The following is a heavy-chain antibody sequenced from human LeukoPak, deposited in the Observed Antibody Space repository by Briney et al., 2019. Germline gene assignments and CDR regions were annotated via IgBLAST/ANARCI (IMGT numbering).Heavy chain of an antibody. D-gene: IGHD1-26*01. Sequence: SGGSLRLSCAASGFTFSDYYMSWIRQAPGKGLEWVSYISSSGSTIYYADSVKGRFTISRDNAKNSLYLQMNSLRAEDTAVYYCARAPSRSYRRFDYWGQGTLVTVSS. CDR3: ARAPSRSYRRFDY. J-gene: IGHJ4*02. CDR2: ISSSGSTI. CDR1: GFTFSDYY. V-gene: IGHV3-11*01.